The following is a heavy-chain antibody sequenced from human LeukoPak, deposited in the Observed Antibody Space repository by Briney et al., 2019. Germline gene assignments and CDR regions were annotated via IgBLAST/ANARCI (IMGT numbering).Heavy chain of an antibody. J-gene: IGHJ4*02. V-gene: IGHV1-2*04. Sequence: ASVKVSCKASGYTFTGYYMHWVRQAPGQGLEWMGWINPNSGGTNYAQKFQGWVTMTRDTSISTAYMELSRLRSDDTAVYYCAREVAWDGSGRYYGHYFDYWGQGTLVTVSS. D-gene: IGHD3-10*01. CDR2: INPNSGGT. CDR3: AREVAWDGSGRYYGHYFDY. CDR1: GYTFTGYY.